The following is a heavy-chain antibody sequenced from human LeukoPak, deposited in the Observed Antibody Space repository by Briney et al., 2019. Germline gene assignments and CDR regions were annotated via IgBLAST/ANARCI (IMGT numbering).Heavy chain of an antibody. Sequence: GGSLRLSCAASGFTFNTYWMSWVRQAPGKGLEWVGNIKQDGSEKNYMDSVKGRFTISRDNAKNSLYLQMNSLRAEDTAVYYCARDSATKVRGPVIGSTDFWGQGTLVTVSS. D-gene: IGHD3-10*01. CDR3: ARDSATKVRGPVIGSTDF. J-gene: IGHJ4*02. CDR2: IKQDGSEK. V-gene: IGHV3-7*01. CDR1: GFTFNTYW.